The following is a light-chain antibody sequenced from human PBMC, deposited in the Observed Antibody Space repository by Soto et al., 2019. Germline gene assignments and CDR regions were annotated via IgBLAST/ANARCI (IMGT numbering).Light chain of an antibody. V-gene: IGLV2-14*03. CDR1: SSDVGAFTS. CDR3: SSYSRSTTLVV. CDR2: DII. Sequence: QSALTQPASVSGSPGQSMTISCTGTSSDVGAFTSVSWYQQHPGKAPKLIIYDIIHRPSGVSDRFSGSKSVNTASLTISGLQPEDEATYHCSSYSRSTTLVVFGGGTKLTVL. J-gene: IGLJ2*01.